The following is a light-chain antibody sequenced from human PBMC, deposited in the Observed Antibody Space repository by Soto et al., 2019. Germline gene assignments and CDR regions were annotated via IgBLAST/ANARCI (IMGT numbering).Light chain of an antibody. CDR2: EVS. V-gene: IGLV2-8*01. CDR1: SSDVGGYNY. J-gene: IGLJ2*01. CDR3: SSYAGSNNFVV. Sequence: QSALTQPPSASGSPGQSVTISCTGDSSDVGGYNYVYWYQQHPGKAPKLMIYEVSKRPSGVPDRFSGSKSDNTASLTVSGLQAEDEADYYCSSYAGSNNFVVFGGGTKLTVL.